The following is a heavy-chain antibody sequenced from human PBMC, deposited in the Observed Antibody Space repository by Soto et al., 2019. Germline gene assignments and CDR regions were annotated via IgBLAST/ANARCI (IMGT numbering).Heavy chain of an antibody. CDR2: IWYDGSNK. D-gene: IGHD1-26*01. J-gene: IGHJ3*01. CDR3: ARAQYTGSYFDACDV. Sequence: QPGGSLRLSCAASGFSFSSYGMHWVRQAPGKGLDWVAVIWYDGSNKYYAESVKGRFTISRDNSKNTLYVQMNSLTVEDTAVYYCARAQYTGSYFDACDVWGQGTMVT. V-gene: IGHV3-33*03. CDR1: GFSFSSYG.